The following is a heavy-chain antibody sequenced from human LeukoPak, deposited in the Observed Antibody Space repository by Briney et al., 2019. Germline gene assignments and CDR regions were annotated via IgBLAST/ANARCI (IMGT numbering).Heavy chain of an antibody. CDR3: ATYLWGSYRFDF. J-gene: IGHJ4*02. Sequence: GGSLRLSCAASGFTFSSSDMTWVRQAPGKGLEWVSAISGSGDSTYYADSVKGRFTISRDNSKNTLYLQMNGLRAEDTAVYYCATYLWGSYRFDFWGQGTLVTVSS. V-gene: IGHV3-23*01. D-gene: IGHD3-16*02. CDR1: GFTFSSSD. CDR2: ISGSGDST.